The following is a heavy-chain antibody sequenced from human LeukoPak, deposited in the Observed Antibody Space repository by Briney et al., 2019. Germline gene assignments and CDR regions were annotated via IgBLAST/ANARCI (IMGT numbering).Heavy chain of an antibody. V-gene: IGHV3-64D*06. Sequence: GRSLRLSCAASGFTFSSYAMHWVRQAPGKGLEYVSAISSNGGSTYYADSVKGRFTISRDNSKNTLYLRMSSLRAEDTAMYYCVKDRGYTFDYWGQGTLVTVSS. CDR3: VKDRGYTFDY. CDR1: GFTFSSYA. J-gene: IGHJ4*02. CDR2: ISSNGGST. D-gene: IGHD6-13*01.